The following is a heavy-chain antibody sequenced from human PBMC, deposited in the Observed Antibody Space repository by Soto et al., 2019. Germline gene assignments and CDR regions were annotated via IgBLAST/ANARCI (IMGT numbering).Heavy chain of an antibody. CDR1: GGTFSSYA. J-gene: IGHJ3*02. CDR2: IIPIFGTA. D-gene: IGHD3-22*01. V-gene: IGHV1-69*13. Sequence: SVKVSCKASGGTFSSYAISWVRQAPGQGLEWMGGIIPIFGTANYAQKFQGRVTITADESTSTAYMELSSLRSEDTAVYYCARDPTYYYDSSGRTDAFDIWGQGTMVTVSS. CDR3: ARDPTYYYDSSGRTDAFDI.